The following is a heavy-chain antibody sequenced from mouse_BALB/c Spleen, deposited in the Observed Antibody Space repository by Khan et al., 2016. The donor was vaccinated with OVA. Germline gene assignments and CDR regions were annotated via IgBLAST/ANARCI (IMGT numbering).Heavy chain of an antibody. V-gene: IGHV9-3-1*01. CDR3: ARSNGNYWFAY. Sequence: QIQLVQSGPELKKPGETVKISCKASGYTLTNYGMNWVKQAPGKGLKWMGWINTYTGEPTYAEDFKGRIAFSLETSASTAYLQINNLKTEDTATYFVARSNGNYWFAYWGQGTLVTVSA. CDR1: GYTLTNYG. D-gene: IGHD2-1*01. J-gene: IGHJ3*01. CDR2: INTYTGEP.